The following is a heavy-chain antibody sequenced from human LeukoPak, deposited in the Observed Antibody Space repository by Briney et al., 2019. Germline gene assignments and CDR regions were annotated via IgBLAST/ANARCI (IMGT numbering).Heavy chain of an antibody. CDR3: ARDRVGSARYDY. V-gene: IGHV3-21*01. J-gene: IGHJ4*02. CDR1: GFTFSSYS. D-gene: IGHD3-10*01. CDR2: ISSSSSYI. Sequence: GGSLRLPCAASGFTFSSYSMNWVRQAPGRGLEWVSSISSSSSYIYYADSVKGRFTISRDNAKNSLYLQMNSLRAEDTAVYYCARDRVGSARYDYWGQGTLVTVSS.